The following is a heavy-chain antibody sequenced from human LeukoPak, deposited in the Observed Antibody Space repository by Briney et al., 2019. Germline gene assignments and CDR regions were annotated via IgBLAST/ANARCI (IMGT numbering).Heavy chain of an antibody. CDR2: IYYSGST. J-gene: IGHJ4*02. CDR3: ARGDSYGPLEPFDY. Sequence: QSSETLSLTCTVSGGSMSPYHWGWIRQPPGKGLEWTGYIYYSGSTNYNPSLNSRVTISVDTSKNQFSLKLSSVTAADTAVYYCARGDSYGPLEPFDYWGQGTLVTVSS. D-gene: IGHD5-18*01. CDR1: GGSMSPYH. V-gene: IGHV4-59*01.